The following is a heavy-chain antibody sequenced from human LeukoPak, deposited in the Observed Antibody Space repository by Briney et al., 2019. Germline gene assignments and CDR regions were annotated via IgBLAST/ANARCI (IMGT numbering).Heavy chain of an antibody. CDR2: ISNTGSVI. D-gene: IGHD5-18*01. Sequence: SGGSLRLSCAASGSTFSSHTMNWVRQAPGKGLEWISYISNTGSVIYYADSVKGRFTISRDNAKNSLYLQMNSLRAEDTAVYYCARAFNQKLWAPLGYWGQGTLVTVSS. J-gene: IGHJ4*02. CDR3: ARAFNQKLWAPLGY. V-gene: IGHV3-48*04. CDR1: GSTFSSHT.